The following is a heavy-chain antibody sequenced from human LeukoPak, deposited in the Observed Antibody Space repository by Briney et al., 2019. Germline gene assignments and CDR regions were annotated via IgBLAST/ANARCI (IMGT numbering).Heavy chain of an antibody. CDR3: ARELSSYDFWSGYARDAFDI. V-gene: IGHV3-7*01. D-gene: IGHD3-3*01. CDR1: GFTFSSYE. Sequence: QPGGSLRLSCAASGFTFSSYEMNWVRQAPGKGLEWVANIEQDGSKKYYVDSVKGRFTISRDSAKSSVYLQMNSLRAEDTAVYYCARELSSYDFWSGYARDAFDIWGQGTMVTVSS. J-gene: IGHJ3*02. CDR2: IEQDGSKK.